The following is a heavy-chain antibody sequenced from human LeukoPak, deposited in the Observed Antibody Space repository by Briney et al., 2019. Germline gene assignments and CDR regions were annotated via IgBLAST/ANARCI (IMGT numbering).Heavy chain of an antibody. V-gene: IGHV3-23*01. CDR2: ISGSGGST. CDR3: AKVLNWNFAYFDY. D-gene: IGHD1-1*01. Sequence: GGSLRLSCGASGFTFDDYWMSWVRQAPGKGLEWVSAISGSGGSTYYADSVKGRFTISRDNSKNTLYLQMNSLRAEDTAVYYCAKVLNWNFAYFDYWGQGTLVTVSS. J-gene: IGHJ4*02. CDR1: GFTFDDYW.